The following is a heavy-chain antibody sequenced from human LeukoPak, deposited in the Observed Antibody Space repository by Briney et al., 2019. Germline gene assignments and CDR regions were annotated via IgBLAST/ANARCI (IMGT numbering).Heavy chain of an antibody. D-gene: IGHD3-3*01. CDR2: INPNSGGT. CDR1: GYAFTGYY. V-gene: IGHV1-2*02. Sequence: ASVKVSCKASGYAFTGYYMHWVRQAPGQGLEWMGWINPNSGGTNYAQKFQGRVTMTRDTSISTAYMELRSLRSDDTAVYYCARDRVVRFLEWLFWGQGTLVTVSS. CDR3: ARDRVVRFLEWLF. J-gene: IGHJ4*02.